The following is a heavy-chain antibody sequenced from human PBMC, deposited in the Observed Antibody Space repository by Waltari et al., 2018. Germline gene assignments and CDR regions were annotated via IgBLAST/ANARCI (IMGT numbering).Heavy chain of an antibody. CDR2: IYYSGTT. Sequence: QVHLQESGPGLVQPSATLSLTCPVSGGPISCHTWGWTRQTPGKRLEWLGYIYYSGTTHYNPSLKSRVTISIDTATNQFSLTLRSVTAADTAVYFCAREGHYNRVSYRSFDSWGQGARVTVSS. CDR1: GGPISCHT. V-gene: IGHV4-59*11. J-gene: IGHJ4*02. D-gene: IGHD3-16*02. CDR3: AREGHYNRVSYRSFDS.